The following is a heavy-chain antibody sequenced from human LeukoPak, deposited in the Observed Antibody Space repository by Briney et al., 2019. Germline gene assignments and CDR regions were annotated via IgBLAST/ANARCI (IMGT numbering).Heavy chain of an antibody. CDR3: ARQEGGIVGPY. Sequence: SETLSLTCTVSGGSLNSYFRTWIRQPAGKGLEWIGRIYTGGSTNYNPSLKSRVTMSVDTSKNQFSLKLSSVTAADTAVYYCARQEGGIVGPYWGQGTLVTVSS. D-gene: IGHD1-26*01. CDR1: GGSLNSYF. J-gene: IGHJ4*02. V-gene: IGHV4-4*07. CDR2: IYTGGST.